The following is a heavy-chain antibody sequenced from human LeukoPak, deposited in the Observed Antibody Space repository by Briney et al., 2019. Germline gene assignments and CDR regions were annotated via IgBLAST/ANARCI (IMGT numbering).Heavy chain of an antibody. D-gene: IGHD6-13*01. V-gene: IGHV4-34*01. CDR1: GGSFSGYY. CDR2: INHSGST. Sequence: PSETLSLTCAVYGGSFSGYYWSWIRQPPGKGLEWIGEINHSGSTNYNSSLKSRVTISVDTSKNQFSLKLSSVTAADTAVYYCARGNSSTSFDYWGQGTLVTVSS. J-gene: IGHJ4*02. CDR3: ARGNSSTSFDY.